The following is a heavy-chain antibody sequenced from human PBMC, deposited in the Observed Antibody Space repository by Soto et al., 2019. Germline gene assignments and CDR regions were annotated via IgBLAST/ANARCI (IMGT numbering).Heavy chain of an antibody. V-gene: IGHV1-46*01. Sequence: GASVKVSCKASGYTFTSYYMHWVRQAPGQGLEWMGIINPSGGSTSYAQKFQGRVTMTRDTSTSTVYMELSSLRSEDTAVYYCASSLGSQVVPADAYYYYYGMDVWGQGTTVTVSS. CDR3: ASSLGSQVVPADAYYYYYGMDV. J-gene: IGHJ6*02. D-gene: IGHD2-2*01. CDR1: GYTFTSYY. CDR2: INPSGGST.